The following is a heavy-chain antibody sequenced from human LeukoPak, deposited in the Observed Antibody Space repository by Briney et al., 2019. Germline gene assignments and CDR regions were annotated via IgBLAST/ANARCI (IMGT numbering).Heavy chain of an antibody. J-gene: IGHJ6*03. Sequence: TGGSLRLSCAASGFTFSGSAMHWVRQASGKGLEWVGRIRSKANSYATAYAASVKGRFTISRDDSKNTAYLQMNSLKTEDTAVYYCTRHGMVRGVIYYYYYMDAWGKGTTVTVSS. CDR1: GFTFSGSA. D-gene: IGHD3-10*01. CDR3: TRHGMVRGVIYYYYYMDA. CDR2: IRSKANSYAT. V-gene: IGHV3-73*01.